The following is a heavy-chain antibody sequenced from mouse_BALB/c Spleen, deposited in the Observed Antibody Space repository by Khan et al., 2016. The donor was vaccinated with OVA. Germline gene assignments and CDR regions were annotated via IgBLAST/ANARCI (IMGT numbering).Heavy chain of an antibody. CDR2: INSNGGST. Sequence: EVELVESGGGLVQPGGSLKLSCAASGFTFSSYGMSWVRQTPDKRREWVATINSNGGSTNYPDSVKGRFTISRDNAKNPLYLQMSSLKSEDTAMYYCARMARTINWGQGTTLTVSS. CDR3: ARMARTIN. J-gene: IGHJ2*01. CDR1: GFTFSSYG. V-gene: IGHV5-6-3*01.